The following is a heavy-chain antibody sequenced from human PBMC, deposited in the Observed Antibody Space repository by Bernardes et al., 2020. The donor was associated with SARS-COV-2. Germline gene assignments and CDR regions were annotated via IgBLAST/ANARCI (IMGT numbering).Heavy chain of an antibody. CDR1: GGSISSYY. V-gene: IGHV4-4*07. CDR2: IYTSGST. CDR3: ARGDSVYYDFWSGYYLNWFDP. Sequence: SETLSLTCTVSGGSISSYYWSWIRQPAGKGLEWIGRIYTSGSTNYNPSLKSRVPMSVDTSKNQFSLKLSSVTAADTAVYYCARGDSVYYDFWSGYYLNWFDPWGQGTLVTVSS. D-gene: IGHD3-3*01. J-gene: IGHJ5*02.